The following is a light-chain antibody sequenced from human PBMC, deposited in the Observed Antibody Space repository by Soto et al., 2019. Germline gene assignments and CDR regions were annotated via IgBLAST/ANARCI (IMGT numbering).Light chain of an antibody. CDR3: QSYDSSLSGWV. CDR1: SSNIGAGYD. CDR2: GNS. J-gene: IGLJ3*02. Sequence: QSVLTQPPSVSGAPGQRVTISCTGSSSNIGAGYDVHWYQQLPGTAPKLLIYGNSNRPSGVPDRFSGSKSGTSASLAITGLRAEDEADYYCQSYDSSLSGWVFGGGPKLPAL. V-gene: IGLV1-40*01.